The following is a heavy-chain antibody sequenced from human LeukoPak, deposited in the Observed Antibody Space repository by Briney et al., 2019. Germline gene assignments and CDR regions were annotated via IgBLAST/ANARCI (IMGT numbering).Heavy chain of an antibody. CDR2: ISSTAYTI. Sequence: TGGSLRLSCAASGFTSSDSYMTWIRQAPGKGLEWVSYISSTAYTIFYADSVKGRFTISRDNAKNSLYLQMNSLRAEDTAIYYCARVDYDRSGEDANAEYFQHWGQGTLVTVSS. D-gene: IGHD3-22*01. CDR1: GFTSSDSY. CDR3: ARVDYDRSGEDANAEYFQH. V-gene: IGHV3-11*04. J-gene: IGHJ1*01.